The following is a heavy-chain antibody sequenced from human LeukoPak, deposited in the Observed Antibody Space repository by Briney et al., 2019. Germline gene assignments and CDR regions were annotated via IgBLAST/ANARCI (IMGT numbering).Heavy chain of an antibody. CDR3: AKDPAPQATITIFGVVSNPDNWFDP. CDR2: ISGSGGST. D-gene: IGHD3-3*01. J-gene: IGHJ5*02. V-gene: IGHV3-23*01. Sequence: GSLRLSCAASGFTFSSYAMSWVRQAPGEGPEWVSAISGSGGSTYYADSVKGRFTISRDNSKNTLYLQMTSLRAEDTAVYYCAKDPAPQATITIFGVVSNPDNWFDPWGQGTLVTVSS. CDR1: GFTFSSYA.